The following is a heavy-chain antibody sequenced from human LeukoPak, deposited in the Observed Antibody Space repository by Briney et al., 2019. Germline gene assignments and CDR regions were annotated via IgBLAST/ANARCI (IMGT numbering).Heavy chain of an antibody. CDR2: IYISGST. Sequence: SETLSLTCTVSGGSISTYYWNWIRQSAVKGLEWIGRIYISGSTNYNPSLKSRVTMSVDTSKNQFSLKLSSVTAADTAVYYCAREFCRGGGCYSGGNWFDPWGQETLVTAPS. CDR3: AREFCRGGGCYSGGNWFDP. CDR1: GGSISTYY. J-gene: IGHJ5*02. V-gene: IGHV4-4*07. D-gene: IGHD2-15*01.